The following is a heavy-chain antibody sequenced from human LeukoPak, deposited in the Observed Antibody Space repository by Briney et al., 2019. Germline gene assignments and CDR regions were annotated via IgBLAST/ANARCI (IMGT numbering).Heavy chain of an antibody. CDR1: GFTFSSYS. CDR2: ISSSSSYI. V-gene: IGHV3-21*01. J-gene: IGHJ3*02. D-gene: IGHD6-13*01. Sequence: GGSLRLSCAASGFTFSSYSMNWVRQAPGKGLEWVSSISSSSSYIYYADSVKGRFTISRDNARNSLYLQMNSLRAEDTAVYYCASHRWDAFDIWGQGTTATVSS. CDR3: ASHRWDAFDI.